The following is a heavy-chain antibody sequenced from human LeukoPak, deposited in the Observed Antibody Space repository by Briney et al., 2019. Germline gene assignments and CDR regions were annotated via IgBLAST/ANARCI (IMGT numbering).Heavy chain of an antibody. V-gene: IGHV3-7*04. J-gene: IGHJ4*02. Sequence: GGSLRLSCAASGFSFKNYWMSWVRQAPGKGLEWVANIKQDGSEKYYVDSVKGRFTISRDNATNSLYLQMNSLRAEDTAVYYCVRANSGSYFDYWGQGTLITVSS. CDR1: GFSFKNYW. CDR2: IKQDGSEK. CDR3: VRANSGSYFDY. D-gene: IGHD1-1*01.